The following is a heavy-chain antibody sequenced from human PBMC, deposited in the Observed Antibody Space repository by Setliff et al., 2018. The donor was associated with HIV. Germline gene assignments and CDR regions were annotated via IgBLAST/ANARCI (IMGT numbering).Heavy chain of an antibody. J-gene: IGHJ4*02. CDR2: IRYDGSNK. D-gene: IGHD5-18*01. Sequence: GGSLRLSCAASRFIFSGYGMHWVRQAPGKGLEWVAFIRYDGSNKYYADSVKGRFTISRDNSKNTLYLQMNSLRAEDTAVYYCAKDGGYSYGSVYWGQGTLVTVSS. V-gene: IGHV3-30*02. CDR1: RFIFSGYG. CDR3: AKDGGYSYGSVY.